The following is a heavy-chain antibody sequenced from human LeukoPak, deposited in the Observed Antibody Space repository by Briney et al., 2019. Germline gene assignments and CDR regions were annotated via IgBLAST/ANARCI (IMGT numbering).Heavy chain of an antibody. V-gene: IGHV4-34*01. D-gene: IGHD3-16*02. J-gene: IGHJ4*02. CDR3: ARSHDYVWGSYPFDY. CDR2: INHSGST. CDR1: GASFSGYY. Sequence: SATLSLTCAVDGASFSGYYWGWVRQPPGKGLEWIGEINHSGSTNYNPCLKSRVTISVDTSKNQFSLKLSSVTAADTAVYYCARSHDYVWGSYPFDYWRQGTLVTVSS.